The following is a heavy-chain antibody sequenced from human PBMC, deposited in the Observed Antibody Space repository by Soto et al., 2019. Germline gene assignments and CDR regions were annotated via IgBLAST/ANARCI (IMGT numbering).Heavy chain of an antibody. D-gene: IGHD6-19*01. CDR2: ISAYNGNT. CDR1: GYTFTSYG. J-gene: IGHJ4*02. Sequence: ASVKVSCKASGYTFTSYGISWVRQAPGQGLEWMGWISAYNGNTNYAQKLQGRVTMTTDTSTSTAYMELRSLRSDDTAVYYCARDKRGQWLVQVFDYWGQGTLVTVSS. CDR3: ARDKRGQWLVQVFDY. V-gene: IGHV1-18*01.